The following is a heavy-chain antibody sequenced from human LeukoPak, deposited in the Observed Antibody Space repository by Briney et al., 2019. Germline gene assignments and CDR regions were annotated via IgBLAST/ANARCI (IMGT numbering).Heavy chain of an antibody. CDR3: ARRVPVGPPDF. CDR2: IYPGDSDT. CDR1: GYSFSTYW. J-gene: IGHJ4*02. V-gene: IGHV5-51*01. D-gene: IGHD1-26*01. Sequence: GESLKISCKVSGYSFSTYWIVWVRQMPGKGLEYMGIIYPGDSDTKYSPSFQGQVTMSVDKSISTAYLQWNSLTSSDTAMYYCARRVPVGPPDFWRQGTLVTVSS.